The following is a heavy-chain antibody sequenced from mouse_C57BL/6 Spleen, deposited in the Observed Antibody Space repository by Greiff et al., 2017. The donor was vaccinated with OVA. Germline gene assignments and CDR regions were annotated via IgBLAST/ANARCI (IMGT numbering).Heavy chain of an antibody. Sequence: QVQLQQSGAELARPGASVKLSCKASGYTFTSYGISWVKQRTGQGLEWIGEIYPRSGNTYYNEKFKGKATLTADKSSSTSYMELRSLTSEDSAVYFCARGEGGSSYRDFDYWGQGTTLTVSS. CDR1: GYTFTSYG. J-gene: IGHJ2*01. CDR2: IYPRSGNT. V-gene: IGHV1-81*01. D-gene: IGHD1-1*01. CDR3: ARGEGGSSYRDFDY.